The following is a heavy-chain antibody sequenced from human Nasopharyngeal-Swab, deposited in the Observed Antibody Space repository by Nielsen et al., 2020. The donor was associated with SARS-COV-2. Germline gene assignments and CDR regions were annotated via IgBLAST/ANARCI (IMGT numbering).Heavy chain of an antibody. CDR1: GYTLTELS. Sequence: ASVKVSCKVSGYTLTELSMHWVRQAPGKGLEWMGGSDPEDGETIYAQKFQGRVTMTEDTSTDTAYMELSSLRSEDTAVYYCATDAALVVYAPSGNYYYGMDVWGQGTTVTVSS. CDR3: ATDAALVVYAPSGNYYYGMDV. D-gene: IGHD2-8*02. V-gene: IGHV1-24*01. J-gene: IGHJ6*02. CDR2: SDPEDGET.